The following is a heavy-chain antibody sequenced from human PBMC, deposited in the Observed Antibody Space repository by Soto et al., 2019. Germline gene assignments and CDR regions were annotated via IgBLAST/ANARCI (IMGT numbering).Heavy chain of an antibody. CDR1: EYTLTELS. CDR3: ATPLRASGYDQSDY. CDR2: FDPEDGET. D-gene: IGHD5-12*01. Sequence: QVQLVQSGAEVKRHGPSGKSSCKVSEYTLTELSMHWVQQAPGKGLDWMGVFDPEDGETIYAQKFQGRVTMTEDTSTDTAYMELSSLRSEDTAVYYCATPLRASGYDQSDYWGQGTLVTVSS. V-gene: IGHV1-24*01. J-gene: IGHJ4*02.